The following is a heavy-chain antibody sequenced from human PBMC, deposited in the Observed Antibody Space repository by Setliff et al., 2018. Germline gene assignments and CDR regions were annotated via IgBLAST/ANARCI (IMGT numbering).Heavy chain of an antibody. D-gene: IGHD2-2*01. J-gene: IGHJ5*02. CDR1: RDSFTNYW. CDR2: IFPADADT. Sequence: GESLKISCKESRDSFTNYWIIWVRQVPGKGLEWMGMIFPADADTRYNPSFKGQVTMSLDRPITTAYLQWDSLKASDTAIYYCAQKHQRASWAFDPWGRGTLVTVSS. CDR3: AQKHQRASWAFDP. V-gene: IGHV5-51*01.